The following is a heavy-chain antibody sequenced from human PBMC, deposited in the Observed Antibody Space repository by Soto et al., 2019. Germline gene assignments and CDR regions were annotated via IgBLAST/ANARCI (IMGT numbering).Heavy chain of an antibody. J-gene: IGHJ4*02. CDR1: GGSISSSSYY. CDR2: IYYSGST. V-gene: IGHV4-39*01. Sequence: QLQLQESGPGLVKPSETLSLTCTVSGGSISSSSYYWGWIRQPPGKGLEWIGSIYYSGSTYYNPSLMSRVTISADTATNQFSLKLSSVTAADTTVYYYARAAEDIVATNSYYFDYWGQGTLVTVSS. CDR3: ARAAEDIVATNSYYFDY. D-gene: IGHD5-12*01.